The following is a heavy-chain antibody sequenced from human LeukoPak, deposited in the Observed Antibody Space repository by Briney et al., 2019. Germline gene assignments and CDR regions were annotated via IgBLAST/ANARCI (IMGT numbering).Heavy chain of an antibody. CDR3: ARDVRSYYYYMDV. CDR1: GFTVSINC. V-gene: IGHV3-66*01. J-gene: IGHJ6*03. CDR2: IYGGGGT. Sequence: PGGSLRLSCAASGFTVSINCMTWVRQAPGTGLEWVSVIYGGGGTYYADSVKGRFTISRDNSKNTLYLQMNSLRAEDTAVYYCARDVRSYYYYMDVWGKGTTVTVSS.